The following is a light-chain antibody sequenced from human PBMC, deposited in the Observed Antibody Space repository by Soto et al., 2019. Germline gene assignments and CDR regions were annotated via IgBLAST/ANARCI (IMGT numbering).Light chain of an antibody. J-gene: IGKJ4*01. CDR1: QTVFFNSNNKNY. V-gene: IGKV4-1*01. Sequence: DIVMTQAPDSLAVSLGERATINCKSSQTVFFNSNNKNYVVWYQQKPGQPPKLLISWASIRESGVPDRFSGSGCGTDFTLTISSLQAEDVAVYYCQQYFHSPPTFGGGTRVEI. CDR2: WAS. CDR3: QQYFHSPPT.